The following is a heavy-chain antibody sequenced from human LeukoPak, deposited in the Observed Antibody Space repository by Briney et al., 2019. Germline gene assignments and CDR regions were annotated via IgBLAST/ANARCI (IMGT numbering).Heavy chain of an antibody. CDR1: AYSLTELS. V-gene: IGHV1-24*01. J-gene: IGHJ5*02. D-gene: IGHD5-18*01. Sequence: ASVKVSCKVSAYSLTELSMHWVRQAPGKGLEWLGKFDPESGETVDAQKFQGRVTMTRDTSISTAYMELSRLRSDDTAVYYCARERIQGNWFDPWGQGTLVTVSS. CDR2: FDPESGET. CDR3: ARERIQGNWFDP.